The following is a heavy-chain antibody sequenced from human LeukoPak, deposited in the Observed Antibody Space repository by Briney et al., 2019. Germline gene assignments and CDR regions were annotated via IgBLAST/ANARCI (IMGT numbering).Heavy chain of an antibody. D-gene: IGHD2-2*01. CDR3: ARESYCSSTSCHDY. CDR2: INHSGST. CDR1: GGSFSGYY. Sequence: SETLSLTCAVYGGSFSGYYWSWIRQPPGKGLEWIGEINHSGSTNYNPSLKSRVTISVDTSKNQFSLKLSSVTAADTAVYYCARESYCSSTSCHDYWGQGTLVTVSS. J-gene: IGHJ4*02. V-gene: IGHV4-34*01.